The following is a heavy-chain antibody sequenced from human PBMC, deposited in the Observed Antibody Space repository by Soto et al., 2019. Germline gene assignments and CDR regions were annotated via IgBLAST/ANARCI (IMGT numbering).Heavy chain of an antibody. V-gene: IGHV1-18*04. D-gene: IGHD6-6*01. CDR3: ARDGALASEYSSPSDNYYGMDV. CDR1: GYAITIYR. J-gene: IGHJ6*02. CDR2: ISAYNGNT. Sequence: SVKHDRKGSGYAITIYRISWGRHEPRQGLERMGWISAYNGNTNYAQKLQDRVTMTPDTSTSTAYLELRSLRSDDTAVYYCARDGALASEYSSPSDNYYGMDVPGQGTTGTVAS.